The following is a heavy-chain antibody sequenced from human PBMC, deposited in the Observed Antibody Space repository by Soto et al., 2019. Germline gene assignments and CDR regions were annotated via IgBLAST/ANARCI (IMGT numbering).Heavy chain of an antibody. CDR3: ARGMTLGYCSGGSCYPKHYCDY. J-gene: IGHJ4*02. D-gene: IGHD2-15*01. Sequence: QVQLQQWGAGLLKPSETLSLTCAVYGGSFSGYYWSWIRQPPGKGLEWIGEINHSGSTNYNPSLKSRGTRAVDTSKNQFSLKLSSVTAADTAVYYCARGMTLGYCSGGSCYPKHYCDYWGQGTLVTVSS. V-gene: IGHV4-34*01. CDR1: GGSFSGYY. CDR2: INHSGST.